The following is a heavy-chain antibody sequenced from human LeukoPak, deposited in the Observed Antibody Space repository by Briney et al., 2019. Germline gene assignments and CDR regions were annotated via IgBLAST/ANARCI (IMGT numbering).Heavy chain of an antibody. Sequence: SVKVSCKASEYTFSVYHIHWVRLAPGQGLEWMGRIIPILGIANYAQKFQGRVTITADKSTSTAYMELSSLRSEDTAVYYCAREPWATVSSGWFDPWGQGTLVTVSS. V-gene: IGHV1-69*04. CDR1: EYTFSVYH. J-gene: IGHJ5*02. D-gene: IGHD4-11*01. CDR3: AREPWATVSSGWFDP. CDR2: IIPILGIA.